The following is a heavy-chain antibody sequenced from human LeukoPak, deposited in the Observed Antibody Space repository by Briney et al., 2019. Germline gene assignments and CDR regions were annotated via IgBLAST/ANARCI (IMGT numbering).Heavy chain of an antibody. V-gene: IGHV4-59*01. Sequence: SETLSLTCTVSGCSISSYYWSWSRQPPGKGLEWIGYIYYSGRTNYNPSLKSRVTISVDTSKNQFSLKLSSVTAADTAVYYCARGIVVVPAAVDAFDIWGQGTMVTVSS. CDR1: GCSISSYY. D-gene: IGHD2-2*01. CDR2: IYYSGRT. CDR3: ARGIVVVPAAVDAFDI. J-gene: IGHJ3*02.